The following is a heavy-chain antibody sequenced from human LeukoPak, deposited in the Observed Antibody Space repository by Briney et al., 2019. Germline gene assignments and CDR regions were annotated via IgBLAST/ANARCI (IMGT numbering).Heavy chain of an antibody. CDR3: ARSGYKYGADAFDI. CDR1: GGSISTYY. Sequence: SETLSLTCTVSGGSISTYYWSWIRQHPGKGLEWIGYVYYSGTTNYNPSLKSRVTISVDTSKNQFSLKLSSVTAADTAVYYCARSGYKYGADAFDIWGQGTMVTVSS. V-gene: IGHV4-59*01. J-gene: IGHJ3*02. D-gene: IGHD5-18*01. CDR2: VYYSGTT.